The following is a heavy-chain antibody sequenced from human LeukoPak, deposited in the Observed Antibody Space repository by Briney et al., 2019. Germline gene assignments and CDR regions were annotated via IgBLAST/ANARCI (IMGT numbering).Heavy chain of an antibody. CDR1: VLTYSDFR. CDR2: MKSKTDGATT. CDR3: TTDVPYYYDRRPAINDY. D-gene: IGHD3-22*01. V-gene: IGHV3-15*01. J-gene: IGHJ4*02. Sequence: GGSLTLSCALSVLTYSDFRMSCARQAPGEGLEWFVRMKSKTDGATTDYGAPVKGISTVSRHDLKNTLHLQMNSLKTEDTAVYYCTTDVPYYYDRRPAINDYGGQEPLVTVSS.